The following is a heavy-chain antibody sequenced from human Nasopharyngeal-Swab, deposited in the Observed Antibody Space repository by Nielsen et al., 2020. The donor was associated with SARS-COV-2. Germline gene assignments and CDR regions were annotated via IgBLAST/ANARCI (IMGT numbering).Heavy chain of an antibody. J-gene: IGHJ2*01. V-gene: IGHV3-23*01. Sequence: GESLKISCAASGFTFSRFGMGWVRQAPGKGLEWVSAISASGVTTYYADSVKGRFTISRDNSKSTLYLQMNSLRAEDTAVYYCAKVGELLLTDWYFDLWGRGTLVTVSS. CDR3: AKVGELLLTDWYFDL. D-gene: IGHD2-2*01. CDR1: GFTFSRFG. CDR2: ISASGVTT.